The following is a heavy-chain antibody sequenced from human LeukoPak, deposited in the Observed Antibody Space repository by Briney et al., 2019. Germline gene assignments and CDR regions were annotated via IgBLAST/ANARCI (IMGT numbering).Heavy chain of an antibody. D-gene: IGHD3-3*01. CDR3: ATDNLRYYDFWSGYEYFQH. J-gene: IGHJ1*01. V-gene: IGHV1-69*04. CDR1: GGTFSSYA. CDR2: IIPILGIA. Sequence: GSSVKVSCKASGGTFSSYAISWVRQAPGRGLEWMGRIIPILGIANYAQKFQGRVTITADKSTSTAYMELSSLRSEDTAVYYCATDNLRYYDFWSGYEYFQHWGQGTLVTVSS.